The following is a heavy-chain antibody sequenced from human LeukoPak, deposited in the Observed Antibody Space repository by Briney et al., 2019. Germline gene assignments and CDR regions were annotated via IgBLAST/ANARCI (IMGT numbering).Heavy chain of an antibody. D-gene: IGHD3-9*01. Sequence: SKTLSLTCTVSGYSISSGYYWGWIRQPPGKGLEWIGSIYRSGSTYYNPSLKSRVTISVDTSKNQFSLKLSSVTAADTAVYYCARDLSGNYDILTGSQYWGQGTLVTVSS. CDR2: IYRSGST. CDR1: GYSISSGYY. V-gene: IGHV4-38-2*02. CDR3: ARDLSGNYDILTGSQY. J-gene: IGHJ4*02.